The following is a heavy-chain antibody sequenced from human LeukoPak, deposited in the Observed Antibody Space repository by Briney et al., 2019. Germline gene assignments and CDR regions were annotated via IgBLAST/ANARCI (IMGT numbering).Heavy chain of an antibody. Sequence: GASVKVSCKASGYTFTSYDINWVRQATGQGLEWIGYMNPASGNTGYAQKFQGRVTMTTDTSISTAYMELSSLGSEDTAVYYCARVPREIASIWGQGTMVTVSS. CDR2: MNPASGNT. V-gene: IGHV1-8*01. J-gene: IGHJ3*02. CDR1: GYTFTSYD. CDR3: ARVPREIASI. D-gene: IGHD3-16*02.